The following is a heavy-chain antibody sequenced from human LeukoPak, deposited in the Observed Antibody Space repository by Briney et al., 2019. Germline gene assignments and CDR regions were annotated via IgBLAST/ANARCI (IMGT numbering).Heavy chain of an antibody. CDR1: GRSFSGYY. V-gene: IGHV4-34*01. D-gene: IGHD1-1*01. J-gene: IGHJ6*04. Sequence: SETLSLTCAVYGRSFSGYYWSWIRQPPGKGLEWIGEINHSGSTNYNPSLKSRVTISVDTSKNQFSLKLSSVTAADTAVYYCARAPRVRPEVDVWGKGTTVTVSS. CDR3: ARAPRVRPEVDV. CDR2: INHSGST.